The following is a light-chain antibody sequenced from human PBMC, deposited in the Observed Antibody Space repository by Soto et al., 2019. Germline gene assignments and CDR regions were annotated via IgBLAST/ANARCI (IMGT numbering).Light chain of an antibody. J-gene: IGKJ3*01. V-gene: IGKV3-15*01. Sequence: EIVMTQSPATLSVSPGERATLSCRASQSVSSNLAWYQLKPGQAPRLLIYGASARATGIPARFSGSVSGTEFTLTISSLQSEDFAVYFCQHYNNWPLTFGPGTKVDIK. CDR2: GAS. CDR3: QHYNNWPLT. CDR1: QSVSSN.